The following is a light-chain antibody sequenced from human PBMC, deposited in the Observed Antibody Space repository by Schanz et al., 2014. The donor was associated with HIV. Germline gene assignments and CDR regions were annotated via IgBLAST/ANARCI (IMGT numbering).Light chain of an antibody. CDR1: QDISNY. CDR2: DAS. CDR3: QQRT. V-gene: IGKV1-33*01. Sequence: DIQMTQSPSSLSASVGDRVTITCQASQDISNYLNWYQQKPGKAPKLLIYDASNLETGVPSRFSGSGSGTDFTFTISSLQPDDFATYYCQQRTFGQGTKVEMK. J-gene: IGKJ1*01.